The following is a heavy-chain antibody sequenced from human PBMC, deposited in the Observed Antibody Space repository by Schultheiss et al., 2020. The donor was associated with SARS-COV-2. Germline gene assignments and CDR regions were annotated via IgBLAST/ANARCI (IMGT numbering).Heavy chain of an antibody. V-gene: IGHV3-48*03. CDR3: ARGPWLASFLTYGMDV. CDR1: GFTFRSYE. J-gene: IGHJ6*02. Sequence: GGSLRLSCAASGFTFRSYEMNWVRQAPGKGLEWVSYIRSSGSPIYYADSVKGRFTISRDNAKNALYLQMNSLKVEDTAVYYCARGPWLASFLTYGMDVWGQGTTVTVSS. CDR2: IRSSGSPI. D-gene: IGHD6-19*01.